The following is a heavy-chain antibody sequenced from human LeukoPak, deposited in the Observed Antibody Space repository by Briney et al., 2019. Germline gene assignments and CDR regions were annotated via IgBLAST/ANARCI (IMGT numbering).Heavy chain of an antibody. CDR1: GGSISSYY. D-gene: IGHD1-26*01. Sequence: SETLSLTCTVSGGSISSYYWSWIRQPPGKGLEWIGYIYYSGSTNYNPSLKSRVTISVDTSKNQFSLKLSSVTAADTAVYYCARASGSYVNDYWGQGTLVTVSS. V-gene: IGHV4-59*08. CDR3: ARASGSYVNDY. CDR2: IYYSGST. J-gene: IGHJ4*02.